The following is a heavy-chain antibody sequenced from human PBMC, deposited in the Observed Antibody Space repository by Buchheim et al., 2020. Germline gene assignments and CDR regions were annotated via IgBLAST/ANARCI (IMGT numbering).Heavy chain of an antibody. J-gene: IGHJ4*02. Sequence: QVQLVESGGGVVQPGRSLRLSCAASGFTFSSYGMHRVRQAPGKGLEWVAVISYDGSNKYYGDSVKGRFTISRDNSKNTLYLQMNSLRGEDTAVYFCAKDMDRGIAAPLDYCGQGTL. V-gene: IGHV3-30*18. CDR3: AKDMDRGIAAPLDY. CDR1: GFTFSSYG. CDR2: ISYDGSNK. D-gene: IGHD6-6*01.